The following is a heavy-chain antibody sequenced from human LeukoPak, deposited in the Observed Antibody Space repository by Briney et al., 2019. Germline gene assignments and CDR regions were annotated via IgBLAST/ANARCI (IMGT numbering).Heavy chain of an antibody. D-gene: IGHD2-21*02. Sequence: GGSLRLSCAASGFTFSSYSMNWVRQAPGKGLEWVSSISSSSSYIYYADSVKGRFTISRDNAKNSLYLQMNSLRAEDTAVYYCARAGAYCGGDCYSGYFDYWGQGTLVTVSS. J-gene: IGHJ4*02. CDR1: GFTFSSYS. V-gene: IGHV3-21*01. CDR2: ISSSSSYI. CDR3: ARAGAYCGGDCYSGYFDY.